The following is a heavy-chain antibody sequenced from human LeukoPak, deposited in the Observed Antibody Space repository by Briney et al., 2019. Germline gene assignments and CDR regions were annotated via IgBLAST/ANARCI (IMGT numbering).Heavy chain of an antibody. CDR2: IYYSGST. Sequence: SETLSLTCAVYGGSFSGYYWSWIRQLPGKGLEWIGYIYYSGSTNYNPSLKSRVTISVDTSKNQFSLKLSSVTAADTAVYYCARDRFDGRYCSGGSCYIYYYYGMDVWGQGTTVTVSS. D-gene: IGHD2-15*01. V-gene: IGHV4-59*01. CDR1: GGSFSGYY. J-gene: IGHJ6*02. CDR3: ARDRFDGRYCSGGSCYIYYYYGMDV.